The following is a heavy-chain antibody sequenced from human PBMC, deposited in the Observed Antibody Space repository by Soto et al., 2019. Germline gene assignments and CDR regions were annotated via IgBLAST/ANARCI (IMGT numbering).Heavy chain of an antibody. Sequence: EVQLVESGGGLVKPGGSLRLSCAASGFTFSSYSMNWVRQAPGKGLEWVSSISSSSSYIYYADSVKGRFTISRDNAKNSLYLQMNSLRAEDTAVDYCARGGGEDAFDIWGQGTMVTVSS. CDR3: ARGGGEDAFDI. CDR1: GFTFSSYS. CDR2: ISSSSSYI. J-gene: IGHJ3*02. V-gene: IGHV3-21*01.